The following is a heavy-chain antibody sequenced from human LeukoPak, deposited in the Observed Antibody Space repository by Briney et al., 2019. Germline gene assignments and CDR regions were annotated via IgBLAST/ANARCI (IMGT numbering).Heavy chain of an antibody. CDR1: GFTFSSYS. CDR3: AKVQQKENYYKSSGNFDY. D-gene: IGHD3-22*01. J-gene: IGHJ4*02. Sequence: PGGSLRLSCAASGFTFSSYSMNWVRQAPGKGLEWVSAISGSGGSTYYADSVKGRFTISRDNSKNSLYLQMNSLRAEDTAVYYCAKVQQKENYYKSSGNFDYWAQGTLVTVSS. V-gene: IGHV3-23*01. CDR2: ISGSGGST.